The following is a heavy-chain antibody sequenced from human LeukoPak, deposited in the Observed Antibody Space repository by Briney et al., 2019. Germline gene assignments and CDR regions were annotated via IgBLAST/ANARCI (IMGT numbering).Heavy chain of an antibody. CDR3: ARGDDYGGAWYYFDY. CDR1: GFIVSSNY. D-gene: IGHD4-23*01. V-gene: IGHV3-53*01. Sequence: TGGSLRLSCAASGFIVSSNYMNWVRQAPGKGLEWVSVIYSGGSTYYADSVKGRFTISRDNSKNTLFLQMNSLGAEDTAEYYCARGDDYGGAWYYFDYWGQGTLVTVSS. CDR2: IYSGGST. J-gene: IGHJ4*02.